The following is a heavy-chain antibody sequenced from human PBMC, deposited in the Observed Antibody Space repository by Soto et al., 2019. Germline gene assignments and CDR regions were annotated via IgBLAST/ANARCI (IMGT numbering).Heavy chain of an antibody. V-gene: IGHV3-15*01. CDR3: TTESGVVYLFDY. CDR2: IKSKTDGGTT. D-gene: IGHD3-3*01. J-gene: IGHJ4*02. CDR1: GFTFSNAW. Sequence: PGGSLRLSCAASGFTFSNAWMSWVRQAPGKGLEWVGRIKSKTDGGTTDYAAPVKGRFTISRDDSKNTLYLQMNSLKTEDTAVYYCTTESGVVYLFDYWGQGTLVTVSS.